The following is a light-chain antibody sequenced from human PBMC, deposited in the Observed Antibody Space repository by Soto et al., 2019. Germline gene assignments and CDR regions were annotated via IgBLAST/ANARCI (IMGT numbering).Light chain of an antibody. J-gene: IGKJ4*01. CDR1: QVISNW. CDR2: AAS. V-gene: IGKV1D-12*01. Sequence: DIQMTQSPSSVSASVGDRVTITCRASQVISNWLVWYQQKPGKAPKLLIYAASSLQSGVPSRFSGSGSGPDFTLTINSLQPEDFATYYCQQADSFPTFGGGTKVEIK. CDR3: QQADSFPT.